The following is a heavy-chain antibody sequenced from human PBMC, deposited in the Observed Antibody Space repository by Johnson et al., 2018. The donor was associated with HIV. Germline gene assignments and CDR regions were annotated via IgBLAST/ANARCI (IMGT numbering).Heavy chain of an antibody. CDR2: ISGSGGST. V-gene: IGHV3-23*04. J-gene: IGHJ3*02. CDR1: GFTFSSYA. CDR3: AKGHCIAAAGVGAACHAFDI. Sequence: VQLVESGGGLVQPGGSLRLSCAASGFTFSSYAMSWVRQAPGKGLEWVSTISGSGGSTYYADSVKGRFTISRDNSKNTLYLQMNSLRAEDTAVYYCAKGHCIAAAGVGAACHAFDIWGQGTMVTVSS. D-gene: IGHD6-13*01.